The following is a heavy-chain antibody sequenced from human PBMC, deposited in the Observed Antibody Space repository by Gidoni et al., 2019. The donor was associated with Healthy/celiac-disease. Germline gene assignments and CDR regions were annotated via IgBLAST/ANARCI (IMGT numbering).Heavy chain of an antibody. J-gene: IGHJ6*02. D-gene: IGHD6-6*01. CDR1: GFTFSSYG. CDR2: IWYDGSNK. Sequence: QVQLVASGGGVVQPGRSLRLSCAASGFTFSSYGMHWVRQAPGKGLEWVAVIWYDGSNKYYADAVKGRFTISRDNSKNTLYLQMNSLRAEDTAVYYCARDGIAARREGLYYYYYGMDVWGQGTTVTVSS. V-gene: IGHV3-33*01. CDR3: ARDGIAARREGLYYYYYGMDV.